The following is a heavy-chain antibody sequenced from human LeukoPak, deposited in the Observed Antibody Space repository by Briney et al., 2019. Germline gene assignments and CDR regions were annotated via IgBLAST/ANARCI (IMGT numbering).Heavy chain of an antibody. Sequence: GGSLRLSCAASGFTFSSYSMNWARQVPGKGLEWVSYISYSSSTIYHADSVKGRFTISRDNAKNSLYLQMDSLRAEDTAVYYCARDRLHYGEYEKTFDYWGQGTLVTVSS. CDR3: ARDRLHYGEYEKTFDY. CDR2: ISYSSSTI. CDR1: GFTFSSYS. D-gene: IGHD4-17*01. J-gene: IGHJ4*02. V-gene: IGHV3-48*01.